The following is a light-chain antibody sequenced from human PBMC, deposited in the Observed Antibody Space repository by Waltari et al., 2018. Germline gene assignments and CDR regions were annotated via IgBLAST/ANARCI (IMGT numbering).Light chain of an antibody. V-gene: IGLV1-44*01. CDR1: SSNIGSNS. CDR3: SSWDVSLNGWV. Sequence: QSVLTQPPSASGTPGQRVIISCSGTSSNIGSNSVTWYQQLPGTAPTVVIHSNNQRPSGVPDRFSGSKYGSSVSLAISGLQSEDEADYYCSSWDVSLNGWVFGGGTKLTVL. CDR2: SNN. J-gene: IGLJ3*02.